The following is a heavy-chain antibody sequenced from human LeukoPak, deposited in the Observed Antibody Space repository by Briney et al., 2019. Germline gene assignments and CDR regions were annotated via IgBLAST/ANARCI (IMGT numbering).Heavy chain of an antibody. Sequence: PGESLRLSCAASGFSFNTHAISWVRQAPGKRLEWVAAVSDTGDLRYSANSVKGRFAISRDNSKNTAFLQMYSLRAEDTALYYCVKGGLRSGYSFEDWGQGTLVSVSS. V-gene: IGHV3-23*01. D-gene: IGHD3-9*01. CDR3: VKGGLRSGYSFED. J-gene: IGHJ4*02. CDR2: VSDTGDLR. CDR1: GFSFNTHA.